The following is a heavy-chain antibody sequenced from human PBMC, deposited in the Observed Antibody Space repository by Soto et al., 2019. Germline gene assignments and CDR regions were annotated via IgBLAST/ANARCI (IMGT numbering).Heavy chain of an antibody. D-gene: IGHD6-13*01. Sequence: GGSLRLYCADSGFTCDDNAMHWVRQAPGKGLEWVSGISWNSDTIGYADSVKGRFTISRDNAKNSLYLQINSLRAEDTALYYCAKDSSRTWYSFDYWGQGTLVTVSS. V-gene: IGHV3-9*01. J-gene: IGHJ4*02. CDR2: ISWNSDTI. CDR1: GFTCDDNA. CDR3: AKDSSRTWYSFDY.